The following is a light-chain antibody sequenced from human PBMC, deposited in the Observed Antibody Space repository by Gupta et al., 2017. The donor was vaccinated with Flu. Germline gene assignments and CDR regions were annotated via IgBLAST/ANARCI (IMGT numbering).Light chain of an antibody. CDR3: QAWDSSTVV. CDR1: KLGEKY. Sequence: TCAGDKLGEKYASRDQQNPGQSPVVVIYEDSKRPSGIPERFSGSNSGNTATPTISGTQASDEADYYWQAWDSSTVVFGGGTKLTVL. CDR2: EDS. J-gene: IGLJ3*02. V-gene: IGLV3-1*01.